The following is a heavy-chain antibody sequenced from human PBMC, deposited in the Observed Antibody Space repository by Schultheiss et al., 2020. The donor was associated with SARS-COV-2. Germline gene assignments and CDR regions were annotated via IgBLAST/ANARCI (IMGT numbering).Heavy chain of an antibody. CDR1: GGSFSGYY. J-gene: IGHJ6*02. Sequence: SETLSLTCAVYGGSFSGYYWSWIRQPPGKGLEWIGEINHSGSTNYNPSLKSRVTMSVDTSKNRFSLKLTSVTAADTAVYYCARGGGLWYGGDYSYYLMDVWGQGTTVTVSS. CDR2: INHSGST. V-gene: IGHV4-34*01. D-gene: IGHD4-23*01. CDR3: ARGGGLWYGGDYSYYLMDV.